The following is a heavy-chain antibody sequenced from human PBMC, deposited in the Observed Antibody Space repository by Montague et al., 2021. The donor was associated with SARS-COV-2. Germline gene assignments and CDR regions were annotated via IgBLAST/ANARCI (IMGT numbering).Heavy chain of an antibody. D-gene: IGHD5-12*01. V-gene: IGHV4-39*01. CDR2: IPYTETT. J-gene: IGHJ5*02. Sequence: SETLSLTCTVSGGSITSSLYYWGWIRQPPGKGLEWIGTIPYTETTSYNPSLKSRVTISVDTSKNQFSLKVTSVTAADTAVYYCARHATSNGYCSWIDPWGQGTLVTVSS. CDR1: GGSITSSLYY. CDR3: ARHATSNGYCSWIDP.